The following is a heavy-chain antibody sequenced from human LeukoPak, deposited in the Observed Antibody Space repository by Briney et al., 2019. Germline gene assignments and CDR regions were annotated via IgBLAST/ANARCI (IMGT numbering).Heavy chain of an antibody. V-gene: IGHV4-31*03. J-gene: IGHJ4*02. Sequence: SQTLSLTCTVSGGSISSGGYYWSWIRQHPGKGLEWIGYIYYSGSTYYNPSLKSRVTISVDTSKNQFSLKLSSVTAADTAVYYCARGRPIRLRYFDYWGQGTLVTVSS. CDR2: IYYSGST. D-gene: IGHD2-21*02. CDR1: GGSISSGGYY. CDR3: ARGRPIRLRYFDY.